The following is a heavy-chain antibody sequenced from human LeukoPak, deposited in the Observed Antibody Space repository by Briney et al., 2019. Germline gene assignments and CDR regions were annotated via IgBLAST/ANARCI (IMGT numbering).Heavy chain of an antibody. V-gene: IGHV1-69*02. CDR1: GGTFSSYT. CDR2: IIPILGIA. Sequence: SVKVSXKASGGTFSSYTISWVRQAPGQGLEWMGRIIPILGIANYAQKFQGRVTITADKSTSTAYMELSSLRSEDTAVYYCARVGASYDGLIDYWGQGTRVTVSS. D-gene: IGHD1-26*01. J-gene: IGHJ4*02. CDR3: ARVGASYDGLIDY.